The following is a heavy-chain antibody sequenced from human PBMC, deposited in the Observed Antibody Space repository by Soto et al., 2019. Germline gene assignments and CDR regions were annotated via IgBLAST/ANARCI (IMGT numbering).Heavy chain of an antibody. CDR2: MNPNSGNT. Sequence: QVQLVQSGAEVKKPGASVKVSCKASGYTFTSYDINWVRQATGQGLEWMGWMNPNSGNTGYAQKFQGRVTMTRNTSKSTAYMELSSLRSEDTAVYYCARMVEDVVQAAMYYYYYFMDVWGKGTTVTVSS. J-gene: IGHJ6*03. CDR1: GYTFTSYD. D-gene: IGHD2-2*01. V-gene: IGHV1-8*01. CDR3: ARMVEDVVQAAMYYYYYFMDV.